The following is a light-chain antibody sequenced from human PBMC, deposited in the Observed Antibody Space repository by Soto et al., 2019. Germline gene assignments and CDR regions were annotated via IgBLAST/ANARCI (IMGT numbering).Light chain of an antibody. Sequence: QSVLTQPASASGTPGQSVTISCSGSSSNIGSNYVFWYQHLQGTAPKLLIHRNDQRPSGVPDRFSGSVSGTSSYLATSGLRSEDEATYCCAAWDDSMKGWVFGGGTKVTVL. J-gene: IGLJ3*02. CDR1: SSNIGSNY. CDR2: RND. CDR3: AAWDDSMKGWV. V-gene: IGLV1-47*01.